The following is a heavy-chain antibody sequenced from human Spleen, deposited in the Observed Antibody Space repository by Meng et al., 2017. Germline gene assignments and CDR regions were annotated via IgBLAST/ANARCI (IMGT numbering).Heavy chain of an antibody. CDR2: IYHSGST. J-gene: IGHJ4*02. Sequence: GALRLSGSVSGYSINSGYYWGWIRQSPGRGLEWIARIYHSGSTHSNPSFESRVTISMDASNNQFSLNLRSVTAADTAVYYCARQYGSGSDFSRAYWGQG. D-gene: IGHD3-10*01. CDR3: ARQYGSGSDFSRAY. CDR1: GYSINSGYY. V-gene: IGHV4-38-2*01.